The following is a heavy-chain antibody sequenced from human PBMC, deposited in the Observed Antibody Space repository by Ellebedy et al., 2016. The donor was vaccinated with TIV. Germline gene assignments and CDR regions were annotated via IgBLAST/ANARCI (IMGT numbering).Heavy chain of an antibody. CDR2: IYYSGST. CDR1: GGSISSSSYY. J-gene: IGHJ4*02. Sequence: SETLSLXXTVSGGSISSSSYYWGWIRQPPGKGLEWIGSIYYSGSTYYNPSLKSRVTISVDTSKNQFSLKLSSVTAADTAVYYCARDGRDYYDSSGLPFFDYWGQGTLVTVSS. CDR3: ARDGRDYYDSSGLPFFDY. V-gene: IGHV4-39*07. D-gene: IGHD3-22*01.